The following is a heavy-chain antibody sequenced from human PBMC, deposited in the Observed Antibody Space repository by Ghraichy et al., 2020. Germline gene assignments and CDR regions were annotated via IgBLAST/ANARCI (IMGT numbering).Heavy chain of an antibody. Sequence: GSLSLTCTVSGGSISSYYWSWIRQPPGKGLEWIGYIYYSGSTNYNPSLKSRVTISVDTSKNQFSLKLSSVTAADTAVYYCARDDHPLVYWGQGTLVTVSS. CDR1: GGSISSYY. J-gene: IGHJ4*02. CDR3: ARDDHPLVY. D-gene: IGHD1-14*01. V-gene: IGHV4-59*01. CDR2: IYYSGST.